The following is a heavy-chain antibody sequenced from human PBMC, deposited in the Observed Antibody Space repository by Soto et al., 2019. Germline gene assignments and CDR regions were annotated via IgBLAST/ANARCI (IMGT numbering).Heavy chain of an antibody. CDR1: GYTFTSYA. CDR3: ARDFYDFWSGHIPSLGYYGMDV. D-gene: IGHD3-3*01. CDR2: INAGNGNT. Sequence: GASVKVSCKASGYTFTSYAMHWVRQAPGQRLEWMGWINAGNGNTKYSQKFQGRVTITRDTSASTAYMELSSLRSEDTAVYYCARDFYDFWSGHIPSLGYYGMDVWCQGTTVTVSS. J-gene: IGHJ6*02. V-gene: IGHV1-3*01.